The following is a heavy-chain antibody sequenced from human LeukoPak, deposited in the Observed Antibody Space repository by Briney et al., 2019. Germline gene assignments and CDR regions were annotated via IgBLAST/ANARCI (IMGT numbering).Heavy chain of an antibody. J-gene: IGHJ5*02. CDR2: IWYDGSNK. CDR3: AKEMGYCSGGSCSVVNWFDP. D-gene: IGHD2-15*01. CDR1: GFTFSSYG. Sequence: PGRSLRLSCAASGFTFSSYGMHWVRQAPGKRLEWVAVIWYDGSNKYYADSVKGRFTISRDNSKNTLYLQMNSLRAEDTAVYYCAKEMGYCSGGSCSVVNWFDPWGQGTLVTVSS. V-gene: IGHV3-33*06.